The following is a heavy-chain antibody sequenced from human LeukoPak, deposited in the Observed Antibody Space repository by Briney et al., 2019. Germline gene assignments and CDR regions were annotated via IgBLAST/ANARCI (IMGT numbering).Heavy chain of an antibody. Sequence: GGSLRLSCAASGFTFSSYAMSWVRQAPGKGREWVSAISGSGGSTYYADSVKGRFTISRDNSKNTLYLQMNSLRAEDTAVYYCVLLWFGTPFDPWGQGTLVTVSS. CDR1: GFTFSSYA. J-gene: IGHJ5*02. CDR2: ISGSGGST. V-gene: IGHV3-23*01. CDR3: VLLWFGTPFDP. D-gene: IGHD3-10*01.